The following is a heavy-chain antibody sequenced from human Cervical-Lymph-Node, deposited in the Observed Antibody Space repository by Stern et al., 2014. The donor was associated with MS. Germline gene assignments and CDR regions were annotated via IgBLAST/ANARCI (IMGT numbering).Heavy chain of an antibody. CDR1: GFTFSSYT. CDR3: ARDRGSGSYFAFDI. Sequence: EDQLVESGGGLVKPGGSLRLSCAASGFTFSSYTMNWVRQAPGKGLEWVSCISVGSGYIYYADSMKGRFTISRDNGKNSLYLQMNSLTADDTAVYYCARDRGSGSYFAFDIWGQGTMVTVSS. V-gene: IGHV3-21*01. CDR2: ISVGSGYI. J-gene: IGHJ3*02. D-gene: IGHD1-26*01.